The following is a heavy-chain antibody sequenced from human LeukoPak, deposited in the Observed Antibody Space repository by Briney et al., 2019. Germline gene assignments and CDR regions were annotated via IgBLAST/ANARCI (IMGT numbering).Heavy chain of an antibody. V-gene: IGHV1-69*13. D-gene: IGHD4-17*01. Sequence: SVKVSCKASGGTFSSYAISWVRQAPGQGLEWMGGIIPIFGTANYAQKFQGRVTITADESTSTAYMELSSLRSGDTAVYYCARGASGDYDNWFDPWGQGTLVTVSS. CDR1: GGTFSSYA. CDR3: ARGASGDYDNWFDP. CDR2: IIPIFGTA. J-gene: IGHJ5*02.